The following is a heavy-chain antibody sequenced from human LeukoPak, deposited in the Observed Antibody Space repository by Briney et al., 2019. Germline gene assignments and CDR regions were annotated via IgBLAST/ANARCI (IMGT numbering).Heavy chain of an antibody. CDR3: ARGVDYYGV. CDR1: GGSISNYY. V-gene: IGHV4-59*12. CDR2: VYYSGST. J-gene: IGHJ4*02. Sequence: SETLSLTCTVSGGSISNYYWSWIRQPPGKGLEWIGYVYYSGSTNYNPSLKSRVTISVDTSKNQFSLKLSSVTAADTALYYCARGVDYYGVWGQGTLVAVSS. D-gene: IGHD3-10*01.